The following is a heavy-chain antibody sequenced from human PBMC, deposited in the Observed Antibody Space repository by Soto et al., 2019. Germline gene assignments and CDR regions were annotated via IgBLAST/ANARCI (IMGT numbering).Heavy chain of an antibody. D-gene: IGHD3-10*01. Sequence: PSETLSLTCTVSGGSVSSAYYYWSGVRQPPGKGLEWIGLIYYSGGTNYNPSLKSRVTMSIDTSRNQFSLNLNSVTAADTAVYYCARFYGSEINEIFDYWGQGALVTDSS. CDR2: IYYSGGT. CDR1: GGSVSSAYYY. V-gene: IGHV4-61*01. J-gene: IGHJ4*02. CDR3: ARFYGSEINEIFDY.